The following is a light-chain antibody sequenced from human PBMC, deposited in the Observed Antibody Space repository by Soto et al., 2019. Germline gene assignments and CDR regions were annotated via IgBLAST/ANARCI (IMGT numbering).Light chain of an antibody. J-gene: IGKJ1*01. V-gene: IGKV3-20*01. Sequence: EIVLTQSPGSLSLSPGERATLSCRASQSVSGRYLAWYQQKPGQAPRLLIYGASTRLAGIPDRFSGSGSGTDCTLTINRLEPEDFAVYYCQQYGSSPSWTFGQGPKVEI. CDR2: GAS. CDR3: QQYGSSPSWT. CDR1: QSVSGRY.